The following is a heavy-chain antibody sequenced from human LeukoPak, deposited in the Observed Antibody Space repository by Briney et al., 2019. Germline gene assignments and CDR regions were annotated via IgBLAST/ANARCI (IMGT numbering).Heavy chain of an antibody. J-gene: IGHJ5*02. D-gene: IGHD2-15*01. CDR2: ISSSGSTI. Sequence: GGSLRLSCAASGFTFSSYAMSWIRQAPGKGLEWVSYISSSGSTIYYADSVKGRFTISRDNAKNSLYLQMNSLRAEDTAVYYCARDESVVAATNWFDPWGQGTLVTVSS. V-gene: IGHV3-11*01. CDR3: ARDESVVAATNWFDP. CDR1: GFTFSSYA.